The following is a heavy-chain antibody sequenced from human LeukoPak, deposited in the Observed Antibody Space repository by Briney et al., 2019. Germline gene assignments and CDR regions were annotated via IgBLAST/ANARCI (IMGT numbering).Heavy chain of an antibody. CDR2: INPSGGST. D-gene: IGHD2-2*01. CDR1: GYAFTSYY. J-gene: IGHJ4*02. CDR3: ARGGYCGGTSCYLDF. Sequence: ASVKVSCKASGYAFTSYYIHWVRQAPGQGLEWMGIINPSGGSTSYAQRLQGRVTMTRDTSMYTLYMEVTSLRSEDTAVYYCARGGYCGGTSCYLDFWGQGTVVTVSS. V-gene: IGHV1-46*04.